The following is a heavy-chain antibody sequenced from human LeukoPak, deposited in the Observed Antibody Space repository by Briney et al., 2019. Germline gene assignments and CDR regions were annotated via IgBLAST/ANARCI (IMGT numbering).Heavy chain of an antibody. D-gene: IGHD6-6*01. V-gene: IGHV4-39*01. CDR3: ARRGSSSWVYYFDY. CDR1: GGSISSSSYY. J-gene: IGHJ4*02. CDR2: IYYSGST. Sequence: SETLSLTCTVSGGSISSSSYYWGWIRQPPGKGLEWIGSIYYSGSTYYNPSLKSRVTISVDTSKNQFSLKLSSVTAADTAVYYCARRGSSSWVYYFDYWGQGTLVTVSS.